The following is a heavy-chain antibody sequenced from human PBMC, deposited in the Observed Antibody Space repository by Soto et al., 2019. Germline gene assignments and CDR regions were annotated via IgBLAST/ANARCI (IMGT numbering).Heavy chain of an antibody. CDR3: ARAYSSSWYYFDY. D-gene: IGHD6-13*01. CDR1: GGSISSYY. CDR2: IYYSGST. J-gene: IGHJ4*02. Sequence: SETLSLTCTVSGGSISSYYWSCIRQPPGKGLEWIVYIYYSGSTNYNPSLKSRVTISVDTSKNQFSLKLSSVTAADTAVHYCARAYSSSWYYFDYWGQGTLVTVSS. V-gene: IGHV4-59*01.